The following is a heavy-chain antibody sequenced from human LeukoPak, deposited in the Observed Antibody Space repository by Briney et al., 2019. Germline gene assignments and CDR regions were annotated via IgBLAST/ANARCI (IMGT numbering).Heavy chain of an antibody. D-gene: IGHD3-10*01. J-gene: IGHJ5*02. CDR1: GFTFSSYG. V-gene: IGHV3-30*03. Sequence: PGRSLRLSCAASGFTFSSYGMHWVRQAPGKGLEWVAVISYDGSNKYYADSVKGRFTISRDNSKNTLYLPMNSLRAEDTAVYYCARELGGSGSYYSFNWFDPWGQGTLVTVSS. CDR2: ISYDGSNK. CDR3: ARELGGSGSYYSFNWFDP.